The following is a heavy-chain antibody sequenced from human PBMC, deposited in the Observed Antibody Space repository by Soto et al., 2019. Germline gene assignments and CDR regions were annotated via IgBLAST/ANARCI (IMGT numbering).Heavy chain of an antibody. CDR3: ASARHIGP. Sequence: AGGSLRLSCTASGFTFSNYWMSWVRQAPGKGLEWVANIGQDGSQRNYVDSVKGRFTISRDNAENSLYLQMNSLRAEDTAAYYCASARHIGPWGQGTLVTVYS. V-gene: IGHV3-7*01. CDR1: GFTFSNYW. CDR2: IGQDGSQR. J-gene: IGHJ5*02. D-gene: IGHD2-21*01.